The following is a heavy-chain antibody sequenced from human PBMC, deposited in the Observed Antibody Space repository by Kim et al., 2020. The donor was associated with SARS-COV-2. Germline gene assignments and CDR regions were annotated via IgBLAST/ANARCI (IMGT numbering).Heavy chain of an antibody. D-gene: IGHD3-22*01. CDR1: GYTFTHYG. J-gene: IGHJ4*02. CDR2: ISTYHGNT. V-gene: IGHV1-18*04. CDR3: ARDHYYQSRGYSGPDY. Sequence: ASVKVSCKATGYTFTHYGITWLRQAPGQGLEWMGWISTYHGNTNYAPSLHGRVTVTIDTSTTTAYMELTGLSSDDTAVYYCARDHYYQSRGYSGPDYWGQGTRVTVSS.